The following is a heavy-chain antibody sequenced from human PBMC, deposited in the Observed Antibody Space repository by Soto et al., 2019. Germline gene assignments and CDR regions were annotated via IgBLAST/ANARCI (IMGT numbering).Heavy chain of an antibody. CDR3: AHRVLLTFFVLFTPTPIFFHF. J-gene: IGHJ4*02. D-gene: IGHD3-3*01. CDR2: IYWDDDK. Sequence: QITLNESGPTVVRPTETLTLTCRFSGFSLTTSGVGVGWIRQSPGKAPEWLALIYWDDDKRYSASLKSRLTIPNDPSNTRVVLTFPDLAPPNTPPYYCAHRVLLTFFVLFTPTPIFFHFWAQEPPVPFSS. V-gene: IGHV2-5*02. CDR1: GFSLTTSGVG.